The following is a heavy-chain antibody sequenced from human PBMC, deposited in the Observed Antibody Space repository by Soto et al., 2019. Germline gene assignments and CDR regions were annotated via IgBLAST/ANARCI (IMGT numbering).Heavy chain of an antibody. Sequence: GASVKVSCKASGFTFSSYGMHWVRQAPGKGLEWVAVIWYDGSNKYYADSVKGRFTISRDNSKNTLYLQMNSLRAEDTAVYYCARGEAKVGYCSGGSCYSSAFDIWGQGTMVTV. CDR2: IWYDGSNK. J-gene: IGHJ3*02. CDR3: ARGEAKVGYCSGGSCYSSAFDI. D-gene: IGHD2-15*01. CDR1: GFTFSSYG. V-gene: IGHV3-33*01.